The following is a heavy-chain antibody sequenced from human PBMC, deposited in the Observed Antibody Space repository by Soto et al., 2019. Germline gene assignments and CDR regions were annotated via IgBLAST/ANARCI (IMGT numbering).Heavy chain of an antibody. J-gene: IGHJ5*02. Sequence: SETLSLTCSVSGAALNSGNYYWSWIRQVPGKGLEWIGHIYVTGAVDYNPSLRDRTTISQDTSERQFSLNLRLVTAADTAVYYCAILRIATNNYKWCDPWGQGTRVTVS. D-gene: IGHD2-21*01. CDR3: AILRIATNNYKWCDP. CDR1: GAALNSGNYY. CDR2: IYVTGAV. V-gene: IGHV4-31*03.